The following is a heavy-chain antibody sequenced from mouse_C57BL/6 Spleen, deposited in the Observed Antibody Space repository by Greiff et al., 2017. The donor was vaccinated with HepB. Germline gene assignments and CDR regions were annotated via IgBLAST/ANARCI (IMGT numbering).Heavy chain of an antibody. J-gene: IGHJ1*03. CDR1: GFTFSSYA. CDR3: TRAPYYYGSTWYFDV. V-gene: IGHV5-9-1*02. D-gene: IGHD1-1*01. Sequence: DVHLVESGEGLVKPGGSLKLSCAASGFTFSSYAMSWVRQTPEKRLEWVAYISSGGDYIYYADTVKGRFTISRDNARNTLYLQMSSLKSEDTAMYYCTRAPYYYGSTWYFDVWGTGTTVTVSS. CDR2: ISSGGDYI.